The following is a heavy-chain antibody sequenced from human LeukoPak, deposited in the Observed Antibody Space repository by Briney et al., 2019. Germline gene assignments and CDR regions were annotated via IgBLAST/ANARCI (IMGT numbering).Heavy chain of an antibody. CDR3: AILGGYPNWFDP. Sequence: SETPSLTCTVSGGSISSSAYHWGWIRQPPGKGLEWVGSIHSSGSTYYNLSLKSRVTISVDTSKNQFSLKLSSVTAADTAVYYCAILGGYPNWFDPWGQGTLVTVSS. CDR2: IHSSGST. CDR1: GGSISSSAYH. D-gene: IGHD6-13*01. V-gene: IGHV4-39*05. J-gene: IGHJ5*02.